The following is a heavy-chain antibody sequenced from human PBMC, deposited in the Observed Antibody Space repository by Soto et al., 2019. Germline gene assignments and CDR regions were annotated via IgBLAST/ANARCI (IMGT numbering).Heavy chain of an antibody. V-gene: IGHV1-18*04. CDR1: GYTFTSYG. CDR2: ISAYNGNT. CDR3: ARDERIYYDGSGYYYVPGGDY. J-gene: IGHJ4*02. D-gene: IGHD3-22*01. Sequence: GASVKVSCKASGYTFTSYGISWVRQAPGQGLEWMGWISAYNGNTNYAQKLQGRVTMTTDTSTSTAYMELRSLRSDDTAVYYCARDERIYYDGSGYYYVPGGDYWGQGTLVTVSS.